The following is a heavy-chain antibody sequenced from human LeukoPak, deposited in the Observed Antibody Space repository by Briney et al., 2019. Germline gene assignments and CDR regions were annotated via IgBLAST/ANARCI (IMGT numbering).Heavy chain of an antibody. J-gene: IGHJ4*02. CDR1: GFTVSSNY. CDR2: ISSSGSPI. CDR3: ARYCSGGSCYSRF. D-gene: IGHD2-15*01. Sequence: GGSLRLSCAASGFTVSSNYMSWVRQAPGKGLEWISYISSSGSPIYYADSAKGRFTISRDNAKNSLYLQMNSLRAEDTAVYYCARYCSGGSCYSRFWGQGTLVTVSS. V-gene: IGHV3-11*01.